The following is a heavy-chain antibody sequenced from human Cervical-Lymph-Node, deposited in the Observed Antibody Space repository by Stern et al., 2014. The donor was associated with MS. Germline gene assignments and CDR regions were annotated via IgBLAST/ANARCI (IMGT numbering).Heavy chain of an antibody. CDR2: IWYDGSNK. Sequence: VQLVESGGGVVQPGRSLRLSCAASGFTFSSYGMHWVRQAPGKGLEWVAVIWYDGSNKYYADSAKGRFTISRDNSKNTLYLQMNSLRAEDRAVYYCARDCKLRFWEWRQKDGMDVWGQGTTVTVSS. CDR1: GFTFSSYG. V-gene: IGHV3-33*01. CDR3: ARDCKLRFWEWRQKDGMDV. J-gene: IGHJ6*02. D-gene: IGHD3-3*01.